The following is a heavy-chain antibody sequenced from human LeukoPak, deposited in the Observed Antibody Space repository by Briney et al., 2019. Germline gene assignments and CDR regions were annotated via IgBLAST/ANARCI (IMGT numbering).Heavy chain of an antibody. V-gene: IGHV3-7*01. D-gene: IGHD6-13*01. J-gene: IGHJ6*03. CDR3: ARDMYSSSWYTYYYYYYMDV. CDR2: IKQDGSEK. Sequence: PSETLSLTCAVYGGSFSGYYWSWIRQPPGKGLEWVANIKQDGSEKYYVDSVKGRFTISRDNAKNSLYLQMNSLRAEDTAVYYCARDMYSSSWYTYYYYYYMDVWGKGTTVTVSS. CDR1: GGSFSGYY.